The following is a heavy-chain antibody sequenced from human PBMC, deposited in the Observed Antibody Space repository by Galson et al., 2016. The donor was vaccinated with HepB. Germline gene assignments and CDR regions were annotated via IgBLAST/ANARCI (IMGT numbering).Heavy chain of an antibody. CDR1: GFTFSETY. Sequence: SLRLSCAASGFTFSETYMTWIRQAPGEGLEWISYITSSGGLSYYADSMEGRFTISRDNAKNSVYLQINSLRAEDTAVYYCASRGFYGSLDNWGQGTLVTVSS. D-gene: IGHD6-25*01. J-gene: IGHJ4*02. CDR3: ASRGFYGSLDN. CDR2: ITSSGGLS. V-gene: IGHV3-11*01.